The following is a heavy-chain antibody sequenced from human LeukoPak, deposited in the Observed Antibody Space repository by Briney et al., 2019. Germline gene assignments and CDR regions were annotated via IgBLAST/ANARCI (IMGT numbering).Heavy chain of an antibody. Sequence: GGSLRLSCAASGFTFSSYEMNWVRQAPGKGLEWVAVIWYDGSNKYYADSVKGRFTISRDNSKNTLYLQMNSLRAEDTAVYYCAKGYSSGYLLDYWGQGTLVTVSS. D-gene: IGHD3-22*01. CDR3: AKGYSSGYLLDY. J-gene: IGHJ4*02. V-gene: IGHV3-33*06. CDR2: IWYDGSNK. CDR1: GFTFSSYE.